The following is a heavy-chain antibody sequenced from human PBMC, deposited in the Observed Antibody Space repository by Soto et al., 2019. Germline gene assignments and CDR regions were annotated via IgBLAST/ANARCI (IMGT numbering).Heavy chain of an antibody. V-gene: IGHV4-39*01. CDR1: GGSISSSSYY. CDR3: ARLSYYYDSSGPLDY. Sequence: GGSISSSSYYWGWIRQPPGKGLEWIGSIYYSGSTYYNPSLKSRVTISVDTSKNQFSLKLSSVTAADTAVYYCARLSYYYDSSGPLDYWGQGTLVTVSS. CDR2: IYYSGST. J-gene: IGHJ4*02. D-gene: IGHD3-22*01.